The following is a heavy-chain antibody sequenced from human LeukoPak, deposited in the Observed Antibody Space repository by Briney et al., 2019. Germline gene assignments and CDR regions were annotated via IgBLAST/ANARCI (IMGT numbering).Heavy chain of an antibody. Sequence: GGSLRLSCAASGFTFSSYAMSWVRQAPGKGLEWVSAISGSGGSTYYADSVKGRFTISRDNSKNSLYLQMNSLRAEDTALYYCAKDSEYYYDSSAYLDYWGQGTLVTVSS. CDR1: GFTFSSYA. V-gene: IGHV3-23*01. J-gene: IGHJ4*02. CDR3: AKDSEYYYDSSAYLDY. CDR2: ISGSGGST. D-gene: IGHD3-22*01.